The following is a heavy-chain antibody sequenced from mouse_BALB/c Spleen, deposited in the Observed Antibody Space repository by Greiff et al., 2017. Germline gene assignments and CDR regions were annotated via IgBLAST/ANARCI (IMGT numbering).Heavy chain of an antibody. Sequence: EVKLVESGGGLVQPGGSLRLSCATSGFTFTDYYMSWVRQPPGKALEWLGFIRNKANGYTTEYSASVKGRFTISRDNSQGILYLQMNTLRAEDSATYYCARDYGNPAMDYWGQGTSVTVAS. D-gene: IGHD2-1*01. J-gene: IGHJ4*01. CDR2: IRNKANGYTT. CDR3: ARDYGNPAMDY. CDR1: GFTFTDYY. V-gene: IGHV7-3*02.